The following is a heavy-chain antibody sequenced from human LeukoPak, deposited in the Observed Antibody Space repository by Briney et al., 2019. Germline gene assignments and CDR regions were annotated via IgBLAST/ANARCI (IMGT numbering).Heavy chain of an antibody. J-gene: IGHJ3*02. V-gene: IGHV3-7*01. D-gene: IGHD5-18*01. Sequence: GGSLRLSCAASGFTFSSYWMSWVRQAPGKGLEWVANIKQDGSEKYYVDSVKGRFTISRDNAKNSLYLQMNSLRAEDTAVYYCARVNSYGPDAFDIWGQGTMVTVSS. CDR3: ARVNSYGPDAFDI. CDR1: GFTFSSYW. CDR2: IKQDGSEK.